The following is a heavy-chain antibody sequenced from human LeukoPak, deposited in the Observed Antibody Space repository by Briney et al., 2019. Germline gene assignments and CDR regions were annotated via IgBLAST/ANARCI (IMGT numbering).Heavy chain of an antibody. CDR2: IYYSGST. J-gene: IGHJ3*02. Sequence: PSETLSLTCTVSGGSISNYYWSWIRQPPGKGLEWIGYIYYSGSTNYNPSLKSRVTISVDTSKNQFSLKLSSVTAADTAVYYCARSAKYYYDSSGYYYAFDIWGQGTMVTVSS. CDR3: ARSAKYYYDSSGYYYAFDI. CDR1: GGSISNYY. V-gene: IGHV4-59*01. D-gene: IGHD3-22*01.